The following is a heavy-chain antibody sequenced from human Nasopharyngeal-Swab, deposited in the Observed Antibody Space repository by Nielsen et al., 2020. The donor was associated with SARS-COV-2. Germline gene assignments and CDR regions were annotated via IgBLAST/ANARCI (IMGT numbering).Heavy chain of an antibody. D-gene: IGHD4-17*01. CDR1: GGSFSGYY. Sequence: GSLRLSCAVYGGSFSGYYWSWIRQPPGKGLEWIGEINHSGSTNYNPSLKSRVTISVDTSKNQFSLKLSSVTAADTAVYYCARGGTDNYGDYVGYYGMDVWGQGTTVTVSS. CDR2: INHSGST. J-gene: IGHJ6*02. CDR3: ARGGTDNYGDYVGYYGMDV. V-gene: IGHV4-34*01.